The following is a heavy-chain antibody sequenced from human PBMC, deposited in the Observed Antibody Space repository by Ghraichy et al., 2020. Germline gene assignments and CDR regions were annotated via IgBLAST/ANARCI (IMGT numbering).Heavy chain of an antibody. V-gene: IGHV3-7*04. CDR1: GFTFSSYW. CDR3: ARETVDTAMVTGEVFDY. Sequence: GGSLRLSCAASGFTFSSYWMSWVRQAPGKGLEWVANIKQDGSEKYYVDSVKGRFTISRDNAKNSLYLQMNSLRAEDTAVYYCARETVDTAMVTGEVFDYWGQGTLVTVSS. J-gene: IGHJ4*02. D-gene: IGHD5-18*01. CDR2: IKQDGSEK.